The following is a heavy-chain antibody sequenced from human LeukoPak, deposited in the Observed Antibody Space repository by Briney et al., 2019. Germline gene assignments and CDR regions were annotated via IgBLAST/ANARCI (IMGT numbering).Heavy chain of an antibody. CDR3: ARHSSTSNWFDP. D-gene: IGHD6-13*01. J-gene: IGHJ5*02. Sequence: AASVKVSCKASGYTFTSYDINWVRQATGQGLEWMGWMNPNSGNTGYAQKFQGRVTMTRNTSISTAYMELSSLRSEDTAVYYCARHSSTSNWFDPWGQGTLVTVSS. CDR1: GYTFTSYD. V-gene: IGHV1-8*01. CDR2: MNPNSGNT.